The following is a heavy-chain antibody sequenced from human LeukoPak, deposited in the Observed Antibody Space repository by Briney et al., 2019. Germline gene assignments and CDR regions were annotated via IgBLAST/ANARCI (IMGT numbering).Heavy chain of an antibody. Sequence: GGSLRLSCAASGFTFSSYSMNWVRQTPGKGLEWVSSISSSSSYIYYADSVKGRFTISRDNAKNSLFLQMKSLRAEDTAVYYCARDRETSSCFDYWGQGTLATVSS. D-gene: IGHD6-13*01. V-gene: IGHV3-21*01. J-gene: IGHJ4*02. CDR2: ISSSSSYI. CDR1: GFTFSSYS. CDR3: ARDRETSSCFDY.